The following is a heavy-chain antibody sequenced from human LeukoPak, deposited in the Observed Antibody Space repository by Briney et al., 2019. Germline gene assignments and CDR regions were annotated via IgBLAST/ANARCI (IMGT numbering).Heavy chain of an antibody. CDR1: GFTFSSYA. J-gene: IGHJ5*02. Sequence: PGGSLRLSCAASGFTFSSYAMSWVRQAPGKGLEWVSVISGSGGTTYYADSVKGRFTISRDNSKNTLYLQMNSLRAEDTAVYYCAKSQWQSGWFGPWGQGTLVIVSS. CDR2: ISGSGGTT. D-gene: IGHD6-19*01. V-gene: IGHV3-23*01. CDR3: AKSQWQSGWFGP.